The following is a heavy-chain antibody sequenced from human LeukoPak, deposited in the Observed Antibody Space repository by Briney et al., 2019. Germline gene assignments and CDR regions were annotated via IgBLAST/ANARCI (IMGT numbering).Heavy chain of an antibody. J-gene: IGHJ5*02. CDR2: IYYSGST. Sequence: SETLSLTCTVSGGSISSGGYYWSWIRQHPGKGLEWIGYIYYSGSTYYNPSLKSRVTISVDTSKNQFSLKLSSVTAADTAVYYCAREADCSGGSCQEAWFDPWGQGTLSPSPQ. CDR1: GGSISSGGYY. CDR3: AREADCSGGSCQEAWFDP. D-gene: IGHD2-15*01. V-gene: IGHV4-31*03.